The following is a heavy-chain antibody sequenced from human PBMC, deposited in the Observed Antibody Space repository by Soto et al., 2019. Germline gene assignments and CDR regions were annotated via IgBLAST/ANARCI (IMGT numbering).Heavy chain of an antibody. CDR1: GGTFSTYG. V-gene: IGHV1-69*01. CDR2: FIPIFGTS. Sequence: QVQLVQSGAEVKNPGSSVKVSCKAYGGTFSTYGISWVRQAPGQGLEWMGGFIPIFGTSNYAQKFQGRLTISADEPTSTAYMELSSLRSDDTDVYYCARGELKTGSVPYSMDVWGQGTTVAVSS. J-gene: IGHJ6*02. D-gene: IGHD1-1*01. CDR3: ARGELKTGSVPYSMDV.